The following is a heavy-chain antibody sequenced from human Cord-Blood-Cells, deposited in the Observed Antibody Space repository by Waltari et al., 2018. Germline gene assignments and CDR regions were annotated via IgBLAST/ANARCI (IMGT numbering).Heavy chain of an antibody. V-gene: IGHV4-34*01. Sequence: QVQLQQWGAGLLKPSETLSLTCAVYGGSFSGYYWSWIRQPPGKGREWIVEIKHSRSTNNHPSRKSRFTISVDASKNQFSRKLSSVTAADTAVYYCARHQGDSRGYFDLWGRGTLVTVSS. CDR1: GGSFSGYY. CDR2: IKHSRST. J-gene: IGHJ2*01. D-gene: IGHD3-16*01. CDR3: ARHQGDSRGYFDL.